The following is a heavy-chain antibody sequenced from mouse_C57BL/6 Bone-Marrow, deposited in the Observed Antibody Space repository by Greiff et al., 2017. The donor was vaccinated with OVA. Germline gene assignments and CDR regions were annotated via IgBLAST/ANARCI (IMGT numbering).Heavy chain of an antibody. Sequence: EVQLQQSGAELVRPGASVKLSCTASGFNFKDDYMHWVKQRPEQGLEWIGWIDPENGDTEYASKFQGKATITADTSSNTAYLQLSSLTSEDTAVYYCTTSYYSNPYYAMDYWGQGTSVTVSS. CDR3: TTSYYSNPYYAMDY. CDR1: GFNFKDDY. V-gene: IGHV14-4*01. D-gene: IGHD2-5*01. J-gene: IGHJ4*01. CDR2: IDPENGDT.